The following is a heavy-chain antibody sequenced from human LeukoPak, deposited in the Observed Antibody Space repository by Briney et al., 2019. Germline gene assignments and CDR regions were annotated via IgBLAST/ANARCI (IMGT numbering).Heavy chain of an antibody. CDR2: IYPGDSDT. Sequence: GESLKISCKGSGYSFTTQWIGWVRQMPGKGLEWMGIIYPGDSDTRYSPSFQGQVTITADKSISTAYLQWRSLEASDTAMYYCARPVGGSGSYCLDYWGQGTLVTVSS. CDR1: GYSFTTQW. D-gene: IGHD3-10*01. V-gene: IGHV5-51*01. J-gene: IGHJ4*02. CDR3: ARPVGGSGSYCLDY.